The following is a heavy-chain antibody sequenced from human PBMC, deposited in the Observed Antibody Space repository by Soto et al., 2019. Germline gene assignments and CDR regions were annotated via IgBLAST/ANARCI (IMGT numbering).Heavy chain of an antibody. CDR2: IYSGGST. V-gene: IGHV3-53*01. Sequence: GSLRLSCAASGFTVSSNYMSWVRQAPGKGLEWVSVIYSGGSTYYADSVKGRFTISRDNSKNTLYLQMNSLRAEDTAVYYCARERYNWNYIEIYYYGMDVWGQGT. D-gene: IGHD1-7*01. J-gene: IGHJ6*02. CDR3: ARERYNWNYIEIYYYGMDV. CDR1: GFTVSSNY.